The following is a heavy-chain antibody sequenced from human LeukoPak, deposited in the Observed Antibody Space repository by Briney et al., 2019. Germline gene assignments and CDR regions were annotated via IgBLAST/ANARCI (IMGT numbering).Heavy chain of an antibody. J-gene: IGHJ2*01. Sequence: SETLSLTCTVSGGSISSSSYYWGWIRQPPGKGLEWIGSIYYSGSTYYNPSLKSRVTISVDTSKNQFSLKLSSVTAADTAVYYCASPSAEMTAINGWYFDVWGRGTLVTVSS. CDR1: GGSISSSSYY. V-gene: IGHV4-39*01. D-gene: IGHD5-24*01. CDR2: IYYSGST. CDR3: ASPSAEMTAINGWYFDV.